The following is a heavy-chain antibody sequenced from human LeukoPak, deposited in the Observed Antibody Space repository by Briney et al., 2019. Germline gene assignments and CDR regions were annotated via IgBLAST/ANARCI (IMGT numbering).Heavy chain of an antibody. CDR3: ARDSGGKFDS. D-gene: IGHD4-23*01. CDR2: IHYSGST. Sequence: ETPSLTCCVAAGSMSSYYWSCLGQHPGKGLQWIVYIHYSGSTNYNPSLKSRVIISVDTSKNQFSLKLSSVTAADTAVYYCARDSGGKFDSWGQGTLVTVSS. CDR1: AGSMSSYY. J-gene: IGHJ4*02. V-gene: IGHV4-59*13.